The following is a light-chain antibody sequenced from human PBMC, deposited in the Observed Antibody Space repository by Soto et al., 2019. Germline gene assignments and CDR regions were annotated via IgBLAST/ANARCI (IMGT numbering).Light chain of an antibody. J-gene: IGLJ3*02. CDR2: VTSDGSH. CDR1: SGHSSFA. Sequence: QLVLTQSPSASASLGASVKLTCTLSSGHSSFAIAWHQQPPEKGPRYLMNVTSDGSHTKGDGIPDRFSGSSSGAERYLTISSLQSDDEADYSCQTWATGIRVFGGGTKLTVL. CDR3: QTWATGIRV. V-gene: IGLV4-69*01.